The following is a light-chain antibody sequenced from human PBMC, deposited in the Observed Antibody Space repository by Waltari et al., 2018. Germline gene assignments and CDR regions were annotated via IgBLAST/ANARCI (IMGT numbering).Light chain of an antibody. Sequence: DIQMTQSPSTLSASVGDRVTITCRASQTISIYLAWYQQKPGKAHNLLIYKASTLESGVPSRFSGSGSGTEFTLTISSLQPDDFATYYCQQYHSYSPYTFGQGTKLDIK. CDR3: QQYHSYSPYT. CDR2: KAS. CDR1: QTISIY. V-gene: IGKV1-5*03. J-gene: IGKJ2*01.